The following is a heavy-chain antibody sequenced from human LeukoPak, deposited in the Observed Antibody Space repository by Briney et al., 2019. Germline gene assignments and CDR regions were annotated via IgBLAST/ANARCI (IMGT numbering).Heavy chain of an antibody. CDR2: ITGSGGGT. CDR3: ARVGRIQYFDC. J-gene: IGHJ4*02. CDR1: GFTFSSYA. D-gene: IGHD5-18*01. V-gene: IGHV3-23*01. Sequence: GGSLSISCAASGFTFSSYAMTWVRQAPGKGLEWVSGITGSGGGTYYADSVKGRFTTSRDNAKNSLYLQLTSLRAEDTAVYYCARVGRIQYFDCWGQGTLVTVSS.